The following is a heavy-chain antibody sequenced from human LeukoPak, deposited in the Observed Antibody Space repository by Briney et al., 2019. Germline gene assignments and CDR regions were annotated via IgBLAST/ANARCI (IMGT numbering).Heavy chain of an antibody. CDR2: IFTSGIT. D-gene: IGHD3-10*01. CDR3: ARESSGTYYNPLGYMDV. J-gene: IGHJ6*03. V-gene: IGHV4-4*07. CDR1: GGSLSLHY. Sequence: SETLSLTCTVSGGSLSLHYWNWIRQPAGKGLEWIGRIFTSGITNHNPSLKSRVTMSVDTSKSQFSLNLTSVTAADTAVYYCARESSGTYYNPLGYMDVWGKGPRSPSP.